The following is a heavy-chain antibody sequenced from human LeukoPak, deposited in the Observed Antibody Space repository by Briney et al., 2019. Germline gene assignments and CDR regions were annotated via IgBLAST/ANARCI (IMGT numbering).Heavy chain of an antibody. CDR3: AKGDYDSSGYYSGLDY. CDR2: ISWNSGSI. Sequence: GGSLRLSCAASGFTFDDYAMHWVRQAPGKGLEWVSGISWNSGSIGYADSVKGRFTISRDNAKNSLYLQMHSLRAEDTALYYCAKGDYDSSGYYSGLDYWGQGTLVTVSS. J-gene: IGHJ4*02. CDR1: GFTFDDYA. D-gene: IGHD3-22*01. V-gene: IGHV3-9*01.